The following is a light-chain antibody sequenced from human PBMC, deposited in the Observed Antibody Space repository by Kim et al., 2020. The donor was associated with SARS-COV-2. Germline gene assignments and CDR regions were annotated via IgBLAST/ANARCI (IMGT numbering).Light chain of an antibody. V-gene: IGKV3-20*01. J-gene: IGKJ3*01. CDR1: QSVSSNY. CDR3: QQYGGSPPT. CDR2: GAS. Sequence: SPGERATRSCRASQSVSSNYLAWYQQKPGQSPRFLIYGASSRATGIPDRFSGSGSGTDFTLTISRLEPEDFAVYYCQQYGGSPPTFGPGTKVDIK.